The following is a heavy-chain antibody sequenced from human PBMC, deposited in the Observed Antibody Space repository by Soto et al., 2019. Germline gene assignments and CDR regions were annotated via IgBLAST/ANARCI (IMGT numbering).Heavy chain of an antibody. CDR2: IYYSGST. D-gene: IGHD3-10*01. CDR1: GGSVSSGGYY. J-gene: IGHJ6*02. V-gene: IGHV4-31*03. Sequence: QVQLQESGPGLVKPSQTLSLTCTVSGGSVSSGGYYWSRIRQHPGKGLEWIGYIYYSGSTYYNPSLKSRVTISVDTSKNQFSLKLSSVTAADTAVYYCARSAYGSGISGMDVWGQGTTVTVSS. CDR3: ARSAYGSGISGMDV.